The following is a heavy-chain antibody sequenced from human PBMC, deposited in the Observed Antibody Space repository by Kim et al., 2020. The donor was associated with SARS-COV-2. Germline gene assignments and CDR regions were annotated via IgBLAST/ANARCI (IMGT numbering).Heavy chain of an antibody. CDR2: ISSNGGST. CDR3: ARGQYSSSGGIAFDI. D-gene: IGHD6-13*01. J-gene: IGHJ3*02. CDR1: GFTFSSYA. V-gene: IGHV3-64*01. Sequence: GGSLRLSCAASGFTFSSYAMHWVRQAPGKGLEYVSAISSNGGSTYYANSVKGRFTISRDNSKNTLYLQMGSLRAEDMAMYYCARGQYSSSGGIAFDIWGQGTMVTVSS.